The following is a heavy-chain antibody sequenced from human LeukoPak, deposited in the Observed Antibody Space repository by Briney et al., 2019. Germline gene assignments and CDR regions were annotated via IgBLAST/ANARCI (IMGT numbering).Heavy chain of an antibody. Sequence: ASVKVSCKASGYTFTSYGISWVRQAPGQGLEWMGWISAYNGNTNYAQKLQGRVTMTTDTSTSTAYMELRSLRSDDTAVYYCARYGYSSSSPAALRYFDWSIYYYYYMDVWGKGTTVTVSS. CDR3: ARYGYSSSSPAALRYFDWSIYYYYYMDV. D-gene: IGHD3-9*01. V-gene: IGHV1-18*01. CDR2: ISAYNGNT. CDR1: GYTFTSYG. J-gene: IGHJ6*03.